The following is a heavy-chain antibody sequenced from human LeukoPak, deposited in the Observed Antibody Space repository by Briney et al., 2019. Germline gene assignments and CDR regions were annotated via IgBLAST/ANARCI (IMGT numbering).Heavy chain of an antibody. Sequence: GASVKVSCKASGYTFTSYYMHWVRQAPGQGLEWMGVINPSRGSRNHAQKFHGKVTMTRDMSTSTVYMDLSSLRSEDTAVYYCARAGYCSCGSCYSLGDFYYYYMDVWGKGTTVTVSS. J-gene: IGHJ6*03. CDR2: INPSRGSR. D-gene: IGHD2-15*01. V-gene: IGHV1-46*01. CDR1: GYTFTSYY. CDR3: ARAGYCSCGSCYSLGDFYYYYMDV.